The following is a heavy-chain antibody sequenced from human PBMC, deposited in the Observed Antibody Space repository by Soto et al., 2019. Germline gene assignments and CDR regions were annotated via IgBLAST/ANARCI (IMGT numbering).Heavy chain of an antibody. J-gene: IGHJ5*02. D-gene: IGHD3-10*01. CDR3: ARGTMLRGAHP. V-gene: IGHV4-34*01. Sequence: SESLCLSRAVYVGSFSGYYWSWIRQPPGKGLEWSGEINHSGSTNHNPSLKSRVTISVDTSKNQFSLKLSSVTAADTAVYYCARGTMLRGAHPWGQGTLVT. CDR2: INHSGST. CDR1: VGSFSGYY.